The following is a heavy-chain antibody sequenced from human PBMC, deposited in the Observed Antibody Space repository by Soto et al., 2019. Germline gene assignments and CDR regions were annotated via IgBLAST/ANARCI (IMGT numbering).Heavy chain of an antibody. CDR3: ARARESGYYMLGFDF. D-gene: IGHD5-18*01. J-gene: IGHJ4*02. CDR1: GGSRSNGAYY. V-gene: IGHV4-31*02. CDR2: IYYSGTT. Sequence: SLTLRLTWTVAGGSRSNGAYYWSWIRQHPGKGLEWIGYIYYSGTTYYNPSLERRLTISLDKSNNQFSLRLTSVTAADTAVYFCARARESGYYMLGFDFWGLGTLVTVYS.